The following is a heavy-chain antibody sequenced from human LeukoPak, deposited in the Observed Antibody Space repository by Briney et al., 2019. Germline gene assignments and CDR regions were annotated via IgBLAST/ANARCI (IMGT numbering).Heavy chain of an antibody. CDR1: VYTFTGYY. CDR2: INPNSGGP. J-gene: IGHJ4*02. Sequence: ASVKVSCKASVYTFTGYYMHWVRQAPGQGLEWMGWINPNSGGPNYAQQFQGRVTMTRDPSISTASMELSRLRSGDPAVYYCAREIGNYVDYWGQGTLVTVSS. V-gene: IGHV1-2*02. CDR3: AREIGNYVDY.